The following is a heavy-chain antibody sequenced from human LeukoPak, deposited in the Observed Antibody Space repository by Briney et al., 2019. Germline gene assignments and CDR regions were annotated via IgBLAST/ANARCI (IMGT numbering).Heavy chain of an antibody. V-gene: IGHV3-53*01. CDR1: GFTISSNY. CDR3: AREGGMVRGVYDY. D-gene: IGHD3-10*01. J-gene: IGHJ4*02. Sequence: GGSLRLSCAASGFTISSNYMSWVRQAPGKGLEWVSVIYSGGSTYYADSVKGRFTISRDNSKNTLYLQMNSLRAEDTAVYYCAREGGMVRGVYDYWGQGTLVTVSS. CDR2: IYSGGST.